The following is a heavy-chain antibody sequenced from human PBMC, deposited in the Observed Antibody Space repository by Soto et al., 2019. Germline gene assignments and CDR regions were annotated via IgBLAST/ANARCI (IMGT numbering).Heavy chain of an antibody. Sequence: GGSLRLSCVASGFTFSSYGMHWVRQAPGKGLEWVAVIWYDGSNKYYADSVKGRFTISRDNSKNTLYLEMSSLRAEDTAVYYCARGVGNYYYYMDVWGKGTTVTVSS. D-gene: IGHD7-27*01. V-gene: IGHV3-33*01. CDR1: GFTFSSYG. J-gene: IGHJ6*03. CDR2: IWYDGSNK. CDR3: ARGVGNYYYYMDV.